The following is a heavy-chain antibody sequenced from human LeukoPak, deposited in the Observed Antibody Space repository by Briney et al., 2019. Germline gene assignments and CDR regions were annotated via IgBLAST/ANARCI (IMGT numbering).Heavy chain of an antibody. CDR1: GYTFTGYY. D-gene: IGHD6-19*01. Sequence: GASVKVSCKASGYTFTGYYMHWVRQAPGQGLEWMGWINPNTGGTKYAQKFQGTVTMTRDTSINTAYMELSSLSSDYTALYFCARGEIAVAGRGTFDYWGQGTLVTVSS. CDR2: INPNTGGT. CDR3: ARGEIAVAGRGTFDY. V-gene: IGHV1-2*02. J-gene: IGHJ4*02.